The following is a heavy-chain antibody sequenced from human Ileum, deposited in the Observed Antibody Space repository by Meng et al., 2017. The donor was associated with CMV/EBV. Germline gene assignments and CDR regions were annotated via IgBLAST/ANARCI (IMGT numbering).Heavy chain of an antibody. V-gene: IGHV6-1*01. Sequence: VSSNRAAWNWIRQSQSRGLEWLGRTYYRSKWYNDYAVSVKSRITINPDTSKNQFSLQLNSVTPEDTAVYFCARSESSGWYTTLFDPWGQGTLVTVSS. D-gene: IGHD6-19*01. CDR1: VSSNRAA. J-gene: IGHJ5*02. CDR3: ARSESSGWYTTLFDP. CDR2: TYYRSKWYN.